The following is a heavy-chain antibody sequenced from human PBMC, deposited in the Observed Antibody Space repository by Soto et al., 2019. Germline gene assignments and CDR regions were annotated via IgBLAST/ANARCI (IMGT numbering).Heavy chain of an antibody. CDR3: ARDDYSGYDP. Sequence: SETLSLTCTVSGGSISSYYWSWIRQPPGKGLEWIGYIYYSGSTNYNPSLKSRVTISVDTSKNQFSLKLSSVTAADTAVYYCARDDYSGYDPWGQGTLVTVSS. V-gene: IGHV4-59*01. J-gene: IGHJ5*02. CDR1: GGSISSYY. D-gene: IGHD5-12*01. CDR2: IYYSGST.